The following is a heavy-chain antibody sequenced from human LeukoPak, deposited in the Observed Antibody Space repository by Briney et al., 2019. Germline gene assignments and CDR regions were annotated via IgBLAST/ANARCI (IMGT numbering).Heavy chain of an antibody. CDR3: ARDRGSGALHYFDY. CDR1: GFTFSSYC. J-gene: IGHJ4*02. D-gene: IGHD6-19*01. CDR2: IKQDGSEK. V-gene: IGHV3-7*01. Sequence: PGGSLRLSCAASGFTFSSYCMSWVRQAPGKGLEWVANIKQDGSEKYYVDSVKGRFTISRDNAKNSLYLQMNSLRAEDTAVYYCARDRGSGALHYFDYWGQGTLVTVSS.